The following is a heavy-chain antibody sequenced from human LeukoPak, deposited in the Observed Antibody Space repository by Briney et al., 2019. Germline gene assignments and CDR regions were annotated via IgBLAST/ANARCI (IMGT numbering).Heavy chain of an antibody. CDR1: GFTLSSYS. CDR3: ARSITIFGVVISDAFDI. CDR2: ISSSSCYI. V-gene: IGHV3-21*01. Sequence: GVSLRLSCASSGFTLSSYSVNCVRQAPGKALEWVSSISSSSCYIYYADSVKGRFTISRDNDKHTLYLQMNSLRAEDTAVYYCARSITIFGVVISDAFDIWGQGTMVTVSS. D-gene: IGHD3-3*01. J-gene: IGHJ3*02.